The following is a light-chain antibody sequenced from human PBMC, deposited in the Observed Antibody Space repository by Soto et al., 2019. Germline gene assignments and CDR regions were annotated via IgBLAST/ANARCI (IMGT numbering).Light chain of an antibody. CDR2: AAS. V-gene: IGKV1-39*01. J-gene: IGKJ1*01. CDR3: QQSYSTPWT. CDR1: QNINSY. Sequence: DIQMTQSPSSLSASVGDRVTITCRASQNINSYLNWYHQKPGKAPNLLIYAASSLQSGVPSRFSGSGSGTDFTLTISSLQPEDFATYYCQQSYSTPWTFGQGTKVDIK.